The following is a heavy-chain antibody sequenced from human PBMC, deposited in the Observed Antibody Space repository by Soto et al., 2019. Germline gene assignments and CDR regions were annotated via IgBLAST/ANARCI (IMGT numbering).Heavy chain of an antibody. CDR3: AKDRGFLDGIDY. J-gene: IGHJ4*02. Sequence: GGSRRLSCAASGFSFDDYAMHWVRQAPGKGLEWVSIISRKNETIVYADSVKGRFTISRDNAKKSLYLQMNSLRPEDTALYYCAKDRGFLDGIDYWGQGTPVTVSS. CDR2: ISRKNETI. CDR1: GFSFDDYA. D-gene: IGHD3-3*01. V-gene: IGHV3-9*01.